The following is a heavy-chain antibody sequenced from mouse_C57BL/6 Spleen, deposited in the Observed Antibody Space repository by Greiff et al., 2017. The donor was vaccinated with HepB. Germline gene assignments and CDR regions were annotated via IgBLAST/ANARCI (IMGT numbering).Heavy chain of an antibody. V-gene: IGHV1-80*01. CDR2: IYPGDGDT. CDR3: ARSRTVDYDGGFDY. J-gene: IGHJ2*01. D-gene: IGHD2-4*01. CDR1: GYAFSSYW. Sequence: QVQLQQSGAELVKPGASVKISCKASGYAFSSYWMNWVKQRPGKGLEWIGQIYPGDGDTNYNGKFKGKATLTADKSSSTAYMQLSSLTSEDSAVYYCARSRTVDYDGGFDYWGQGTTLTVSS.